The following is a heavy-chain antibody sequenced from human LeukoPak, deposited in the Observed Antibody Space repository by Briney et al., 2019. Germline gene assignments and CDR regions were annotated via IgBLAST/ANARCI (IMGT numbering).Heavy chain of an antibody. CDR2: ISYDGSNK. CDR1: GFTFSSYG. J-gene: IGHJ4*02. D-gene: IGHD3-22*01. CDR3: ARERDDSSGLDY. Sequence: GGSLRLSCAASGFTFSSYGMHWVRQAPGKGLEWVAVISYDGSNKYYADSVKGRFTISRDNSKNTLYLQMNSLRAEDTAVYYRARERDDSSGLDYWGQGTLVTVSS. V-gene: IGHV3-30*03.